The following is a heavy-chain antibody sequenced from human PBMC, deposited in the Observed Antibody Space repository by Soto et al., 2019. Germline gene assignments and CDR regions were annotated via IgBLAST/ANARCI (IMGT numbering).Heavy chain of an antibody. CDR1: GGSISSSSYY. V-gene: IGHV4-39*01. D-gene: IGHD3-16*01. CDR3: ARLRSIYDYVWGSPSYGMDV. J-gene: IGHJ6*02. Sequence: SETLSLTCTVSGGSISSSSYYWGWIRQPPGKGLEWIGSIYYSGSTYYNPSLKSRATISVDTSKNQFSLKLSSVTAADTAVYYCARLRSIYDYVWGSPSYGMDVWGQGTTVTVSS. CDR2: IYYSGST.